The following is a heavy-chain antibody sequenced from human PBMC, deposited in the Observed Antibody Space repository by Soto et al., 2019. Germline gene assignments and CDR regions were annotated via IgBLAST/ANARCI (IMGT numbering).Heavy chain of an antibody. V-gene: IGHV4-59*12. CDR1: GGSISSYY. J-gene: IGHJ3*01. Sequence: PSETLSLTCTVSGGSISSYYWSWIRQPPGEGLEWIGYIYYSGSTNYNPSLKSRVAISVDKSQSQFSLRLLSVTAADTAVYYCAGAHLTAPDAFDVWGPGRMVTVSS. CDR2: IYYSGST. CDR3: AGAHLTAPDAFDV. D-gene: IGHD5-18*01.